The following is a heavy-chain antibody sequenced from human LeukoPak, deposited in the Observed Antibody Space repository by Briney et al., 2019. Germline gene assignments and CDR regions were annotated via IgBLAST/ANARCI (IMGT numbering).Heavy chain of an antibody. CDR2: INPNSGGT. V-gene: IGHV1-2*02. CDR3: ARGPYSGSPLNPDWFDP. Sequence: RGASVKVSCKASGYTFTGYYMHWVRQAPGQGLEWMGWINPNSGGTNYAQKFQGRVTMTRDTSISTAYMEVSRLRSDDTAVYYCARGPYSGSPLNPDWFDPWGQGTLVTVSS. D-gene: IGHD1-26*01. CDR1: GYTFTGYY. J-gene: IGHJ5*02.